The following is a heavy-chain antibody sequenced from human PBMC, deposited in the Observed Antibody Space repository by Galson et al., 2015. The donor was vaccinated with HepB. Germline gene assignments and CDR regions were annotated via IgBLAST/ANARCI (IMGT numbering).Heavy chain of an antibody. J-gene: IGHJ3*02. CDR2: MNPNSGNT. Sequence: SVKVSCKASGYTFTSYDINWVRQATGQGLEWMGWMNPNSGNTGYAQKFQGRVTMTRNTSISTAYMELSSLRSEDTAVYYCARVLRTRRLQNQNAFDIWGQGTMVTVSS. D-gene: IGHD5-24*01. V-gene: IGHV1-8*01. CDR1: GYTFTSYD. CDR3: ARVLRTRRLQNQNAFDI.